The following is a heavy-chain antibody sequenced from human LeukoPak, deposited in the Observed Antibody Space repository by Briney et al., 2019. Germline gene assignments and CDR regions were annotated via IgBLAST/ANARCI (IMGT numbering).Heavy chain of an antibody. CDR1: GGSFSGYY. V-gene: IGHV4-34*01. CDR3: ARGPAAATD. Sequence: SGTLSLTCAVYGGSFSGYYWSWIRQPPGKGLEWIGEINHSGSTNYNPSLKSRVTISVDTSKNQFSLKLSSVTAADTAVYYCARGPAAATDWGQGTLVTVSS. D-gene: IGHD2-15*01. CDR2: INHSGST. J-gene: IGHJ4*02.